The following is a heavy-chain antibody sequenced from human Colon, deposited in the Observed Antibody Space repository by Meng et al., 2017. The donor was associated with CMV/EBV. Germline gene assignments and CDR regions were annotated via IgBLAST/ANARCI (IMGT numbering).Heavy chain of an antibody. CDR1: GFAVTSYG. V-gene: IGHV1-18*04. D-gene: IGHD3-10*01. CDR2: INSFNGHT. Sequence: ASVKVSCKTSGFAVTSYGISWVRQAPGQGLEYMGWINSFNGHTIYAQKFQGRVTVTTDASTSTIYMELRGLRGDDTATYFCARGLSMVRGVDFDYWGQGTLVTVFS. J-gene: IGHJ4*02. CDR3: ARGLSMVRGVDFDY.